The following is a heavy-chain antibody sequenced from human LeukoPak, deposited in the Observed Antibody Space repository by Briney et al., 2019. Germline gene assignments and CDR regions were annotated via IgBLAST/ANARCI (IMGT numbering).Heavy chain of an antibody. V-gene: IGHV4-39*01. Sequence: SETLSLTCIVSGGSISSSSYYRGWIRQPPGKGLEWIGSFFYNENTYFNPSLKSRATMSVDTSKNQFSLTLGSMTATDTAVYYCARLMIRGVIVEWGRGTLVTVSS. J-gene: IGHJ4*02. CDR1: GGSISSSSYY. CDR2: FFYNENT. D-gene: IGHD3-10*01. CDR3: ARLMIRGVIVE.